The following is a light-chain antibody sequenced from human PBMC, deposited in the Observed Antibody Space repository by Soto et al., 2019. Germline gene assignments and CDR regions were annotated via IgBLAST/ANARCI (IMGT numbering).Light chain of an antibody. J-gene: IGKJ1*01. CDR3: QQYCSSRT. CDR2: GSS. CDR1: QRVSRSY. Sequence: LTQSPFTLSLYTGERATLSCSASQRVSRSYLAWYQQTPGQXXRLLSYGSSTRATAIPDRFSGSGSGTDFTLNIIXLXPEAFAVYYCQQYCSSRTFAQGAKVDIK. V-gene: IGKV3-20*01.